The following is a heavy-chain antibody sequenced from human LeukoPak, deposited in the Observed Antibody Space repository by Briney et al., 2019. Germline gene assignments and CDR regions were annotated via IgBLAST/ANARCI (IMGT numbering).Heavy chain of an antibody. D-gene: IGHD1-26*01. CDR1: GGSISSYY. CDR3: ARAQSGSYLNDAFDI. V-gene: IGHV4-59*12. Sequence: SETLSLTCTVSGGSISSYYWSWIRQPPGKGLEWIGYIYYSGSTNYNPSLKSRVTISVDTSKNQFSLKLSSVTAADTAVYYCARAQSGSYLNDAFDIWGQGTMVTVSS. J-gene: IGHJ3*02. CDR2: IYYSGST.